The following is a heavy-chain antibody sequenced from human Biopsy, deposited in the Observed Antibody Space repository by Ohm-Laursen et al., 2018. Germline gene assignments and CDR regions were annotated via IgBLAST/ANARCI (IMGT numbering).Heavy chain of an antibody. Sequence: TQTLTLTCTFSGFSLSSTGMCVSWVRQPPGKALEWLSRAVWDYNTYFSTSLKTRLTITKDTSRDQVVLTLANVDPADTATYFCARTRVVGATRESYYYAMDIWGQGTTVTVSS. V-gene: IGHV2-70*11. J-gene: IGHJ6*02. D-gene: IGHD1-26*01. CDR2: AVWDYNT. CDR3: ARTRVVGATRESYYYAMDI. CDR1: GFSLSSTGMC.